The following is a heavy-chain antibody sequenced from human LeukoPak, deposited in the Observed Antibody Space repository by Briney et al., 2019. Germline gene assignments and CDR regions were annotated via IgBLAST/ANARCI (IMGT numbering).Heavy chain of an antibody. Sequence: GGSLRLSCAASGFTVSSSYMSWVRQAPGKGLEWVSVIYSGGSTYYADSVKGRFTISRDNSKNTLHLQMNSLRAEDTAVYFCAIIGCYRGVCHFDMWGQGTMVTVSS. J-gene: IGHJ3*02. CDR3: AIIGCYRGVCHFDM. V-gene: IGHV3-53*01. D-gene: IGHD2-21*01. CDR1: GFTVSSSY. CDR2: IYSGGST.